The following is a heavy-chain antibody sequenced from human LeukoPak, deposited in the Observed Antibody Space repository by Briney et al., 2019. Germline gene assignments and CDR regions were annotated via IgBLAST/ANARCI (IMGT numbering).Heavy chain of an antibody. J-gene: IGHJ2*01. CDR2: ISGHTGST. CDR3: ARDLAFPPTVIPWYFDL. CDR1: GYIFKTYG. V-gene: IGHV1-18*01. D-gene: IGHD4-17*01. Sequence: ASVKVSCKASGYIFKTYGISWVRQAPGQGVEWMGWISGHTGSTNYAQKVQGRVAMTTDTSTTTAHMELRSLRSEDTAVYYCARDLAFPPTVIPWYFDLWGRGTLVTVSS.